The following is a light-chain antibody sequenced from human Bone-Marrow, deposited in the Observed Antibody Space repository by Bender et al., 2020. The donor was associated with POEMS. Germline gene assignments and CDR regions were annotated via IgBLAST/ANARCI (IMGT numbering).Light chain of an antibody. CDR1: SSSFATHNL. J-gene: IGLJ2*01. CDR3: TSYTSTSTLVV. V-gene: IGLV2-14*02. Sequence: QSALTQPASVSGSPGQSITISCTGTSSSFATHNLVSWYQQHPGRAPKLIIFEANKRPSGVSNRFSASKSGNTASLTISGLQPEDEADYYCTSYTSTSTLVVFGGGTKLTVL. CDR2: EAN.